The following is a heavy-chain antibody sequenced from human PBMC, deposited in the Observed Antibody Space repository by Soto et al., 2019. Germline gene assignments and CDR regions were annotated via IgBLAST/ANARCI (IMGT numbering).Heavy chain of an antibody. J-gene: IGHJ6*02. Sequence: QVQLVQSGAEVKKPGASVKVSCKASGYTFTSYGISWVRQAPGQGLEWMGWISAYNGNTNYAQKLQGRVTMTTDTSTSTAYMERRSLRSDDTAVYYCARGGDIVVVVAATPSYYYGMDVWGQGTTVTVSS. CDR2: ISAYNGNT. CDR1: GYTFTSYG. D-gene: IGHD2-15*01. V-gene: IGHV1-18*01. CDR3: ARGGDIVVVVAATPSYYYGMDV.